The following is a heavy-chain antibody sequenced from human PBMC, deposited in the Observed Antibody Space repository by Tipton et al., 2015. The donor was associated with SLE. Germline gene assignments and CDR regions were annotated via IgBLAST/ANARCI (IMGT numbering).Heavy chain of an antibody. J-gene: IGHJ4*02. D-gene: IGHD2-2*01. CDR3: ARGDCSSTSCLDY. CDR2: IYYSGST. V-gene: IGHV4-59*01. CDR1: GGSISSYY. Sequence: GLVKPSETLSLTCTVSGGSISSYYWSWIRQPPGKGLEWIGYIYYSGSTSYNPSLKSRVTISVDTSKNQFSLKLSSVTAADTAVYYCARGDCSSTSCLDYWGQGTLVTVSS.